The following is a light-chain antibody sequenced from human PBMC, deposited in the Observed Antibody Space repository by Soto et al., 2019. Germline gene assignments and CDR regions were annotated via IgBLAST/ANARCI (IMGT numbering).Light chain of an antibody. CDR3: QQYGSSAPWT. J-gene: IGKJ1*01. Sequence: EIVLTQSPGTLSLSPGERATLSCRARQSVSSSYLAWYQQKPGQAPRLLIYGASRRATGIPDRFSGRGSGTGFLIAISKLEPEDFAGYFCQQYGSSAPWTFGQANKVEI. CDR1: QSVSSSY. CDR2: GAS. V-gene: IGKV3-20*01.